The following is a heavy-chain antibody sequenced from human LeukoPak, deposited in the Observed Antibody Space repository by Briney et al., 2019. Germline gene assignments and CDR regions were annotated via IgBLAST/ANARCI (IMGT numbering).Heavy chain of an antibody. D-gene: IGHD3-16*01. V-gene: IGHV3-7*04. Sequence: GGPLLLSCASSGSIFSTNWMTWVRQAPGKGLELVANINQDGSDTYYVDSVKGRFTISRDNANNSLYLQMNSLRAEDTAVYYCARNYDWGQGTLVTVSS. J-gene: IGHJ4*02. CDR3: ARNYD. CDR2: INQDGSDT. CDR1: GSIFSTNW.